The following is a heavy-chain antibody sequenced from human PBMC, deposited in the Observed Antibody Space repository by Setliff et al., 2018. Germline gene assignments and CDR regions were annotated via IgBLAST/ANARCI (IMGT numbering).Heavy chain of an antibody. CDR2: ISSDGSSI. J-gene: IGHJ4*02. CDR1: GDSFSDYY. D-gene: IGHD4-17*01. Sequence: ETLSLTCAVYGDSFSDYYWSWIRQPPGKGLEWVSVISSDGSSIYYADSVKGRFTISRDNSKNTLYLQMNSLRAEDTAVYYCAKCSSWHGHYPHFNYWGQGTLVTVSS. V-gene: IGHV3-23*03. CDR3: AKCSSWHGHYPHFNY.